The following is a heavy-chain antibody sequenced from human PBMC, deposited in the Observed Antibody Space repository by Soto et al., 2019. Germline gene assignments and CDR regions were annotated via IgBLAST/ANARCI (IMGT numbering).Heavy chain of an antibody. J-gene: IGHJ4*02. V-gene: IGHV1-18*01. CDR2: ISAYNANT. Sequence: QVQLVQSGAEVKKPGASVKVSCKASGYTFTSYGISWVRQAPGQGLEWMGWISAYNANTNHAQKLQGRVTMTTDTSTTTSYMEPRSRRADDTDVYFCARDRLGATGDYWGQGTLVTVSS. CDR1: GYTFTSYG. D-gene: IGHD1-26*01. CDR3: ARDRLGATGDY.